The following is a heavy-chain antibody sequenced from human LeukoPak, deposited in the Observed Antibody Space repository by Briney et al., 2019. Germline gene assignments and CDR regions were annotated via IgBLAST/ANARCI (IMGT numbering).Heavy chain of an antibody. Sequence: ASVKVSCKASGYTFTGYYMHWVRQAPGQGLEWMGRINPNSGGTNYAQKFQGRVTMTRDTSISTAYMELSSLRSDDTAVYYCARDQRWLQFLDYWGQGTLVTVSS. J-gene: IGHJ4*02. CDR2: INPNSGGT. D-gene: IGHD5-24*01. V-gene: IGHV1-2*02. CDR3: ARDQRWLQFLDY. CDR1: GYTFTGYY.